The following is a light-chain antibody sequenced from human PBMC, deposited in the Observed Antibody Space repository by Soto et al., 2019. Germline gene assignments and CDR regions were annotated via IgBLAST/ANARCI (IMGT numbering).Light chain of an antibody. J-gene: IGKJ4*01. V-gene: IGKV3-15*01. CDR2: GAS. Sequence: EVVMTQSPATLSVSPGERATLSCRASQSVSSDLAWYQHKPGQARRLLIYGASSRATGIPVRFSGSGSVTEFTLTISSLQSEDVAVYYCQHYKNRPLTFGGGTKVDIK. CDR1: QSVSSD. CDR3: QHYKNRPLT.